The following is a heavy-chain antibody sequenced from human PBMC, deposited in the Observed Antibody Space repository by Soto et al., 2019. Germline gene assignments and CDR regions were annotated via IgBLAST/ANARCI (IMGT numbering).Heavy chain of an antibody. CDR1: GGTFSTYV. Sequence: QVQLVQSGAEVKKPGSSVKVSCKASGGTFSTYVISWVRQAPGQGLEWMGGIIPVFATTNYAQKFQGRVTITADESTRTGYMELNSLRSEDTAVYYCARGRIAGAATDFYYYGMDVWGQGTSVTDSS. D-gene: IGHD1-26*01. CDR2: IIPVFATT. V-gene: IGHV1-69*12. J-gene: IGHJ6*02. CDR3: ARGRIAGAATDFYYYGMDV.